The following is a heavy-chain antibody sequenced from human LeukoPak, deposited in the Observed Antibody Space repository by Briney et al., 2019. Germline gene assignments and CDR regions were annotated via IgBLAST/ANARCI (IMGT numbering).Heavy chain of an antibody. J-gene: IGHJ3*02. Sequence: SETLSLTCTVSGGSISSYYWSWIRQPAGKGLEWIGRIYTSGSTNYNPSLKSRVTMSVDTSKNQFSLKLSSVTAADTAVYYCARDSGVVVPAAIGASDAFDIWGQGTMVAVSS. D-gene: IGHD2-2*02. CDR2: IYTSGST. CDR3: ARDSGVVVPAAIGASDAFDI. CDR1: GGSISSYY. V-gene: IGHV4-4*07.